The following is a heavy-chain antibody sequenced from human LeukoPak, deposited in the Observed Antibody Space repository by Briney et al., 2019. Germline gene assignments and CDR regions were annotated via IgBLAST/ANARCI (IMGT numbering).Heavy chain of an antibody. CDR3: GRDGDGATIEY. Sequence: PGGSLRLSCAASGFTFSSYWMTWVRQAPGKGLEWVANIKPDESEKYYVASVKGRFTVSRDNAKNSLYLQLNSLRAEDTAVYYCGRDGDGATIEYWGQGTLVTVSS. V-gene: IGHV3-7*01. J-gene: IGHJ4*02. CDR2: IKPDESEK. CDR1: GFTFSSYW. D-gene: IGHD1-26*01.